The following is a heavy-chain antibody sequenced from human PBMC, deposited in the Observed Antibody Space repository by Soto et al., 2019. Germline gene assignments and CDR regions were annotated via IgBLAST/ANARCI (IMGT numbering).Heavy chain of an antibody. Sequence: QVQLVESGGGVVQPGRSLRLSCAASGFIFSNYVMYWVRQAPGKGLEWVAFKSYDGTTKYYADSVKGRFTISRDNSKNTLYLQMNSLRPEDTAVYYCAREVLWSRYFDYWGQGTLVTVSS. CDR3: AREVLWSRYFDY. J-gene: IGHJ4*02. V-gene: IGHV3-30-3*01. CDR2: KSYDGTTK. D-gene: IGHD3-10*01. CDR1: GFIFSNYV.